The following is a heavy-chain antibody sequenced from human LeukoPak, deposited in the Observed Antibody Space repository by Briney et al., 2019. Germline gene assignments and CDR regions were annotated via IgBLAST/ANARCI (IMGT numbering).Heavy chain of an antibody. CDR3: ANMVHSGSYYGGYYFDY. D-gene: IGHD1-26*01. V-gene: IGHV1-18*01. J-gene: IGHJ4*02. Sequence: ASVKVSCKASGYTFTSYGISWVRQAPGQGLEWMGWISAYNGNTNYAQKLQGRVTMTTDTSTSTAYMELRSLRSDDTAVYYCANMVHSGSYYGGYYFDYWGQGTLVTVSS. CDR1: GYTFTSYG. CDR2: ISAYNGNT.